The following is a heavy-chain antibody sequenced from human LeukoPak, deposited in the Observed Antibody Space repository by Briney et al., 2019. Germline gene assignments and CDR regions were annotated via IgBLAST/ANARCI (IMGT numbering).Heavy chain of an antibody. CDR2: VTGRGSST. V-gene: IGHV3-23*01. J-gene: IGHJ4*02. CDR1: GFTFSNYA. CDR3: AKWGDFDILTGYYVSDF. Sequence: RASLRLSCVASGFTFSNYAMSWVRQAPGKRLEWVSAVTGRGSSTYYADSVKGRFTISRDNSRNTLFLQMNSLRAEDTAIYYCAKWGDFDILTGYYVSDFWGQGTLVTVSS. D-gene: IGHD3-9*01.